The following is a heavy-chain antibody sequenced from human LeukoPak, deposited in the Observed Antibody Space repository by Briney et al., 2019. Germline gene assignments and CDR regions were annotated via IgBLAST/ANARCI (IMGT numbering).Heavy chain of an antibody. J-gene: IGHJ4*02. D-gene: IGHD5-24*01. CDR3: ARVGDGYSIDY. CDR1: GYTFTSYY. V-gene: IGHV1-46*01. CDR2: INPSGGST. Sequence: ASVKVSCKASGYTFTSYYMHWVRQAPGQGLEWMRIINPSGGSTNYAQKFRGRVTMTRDTSTSTVYMELSSLRSEDTAVYYCARVGDGYSIDYWGPGTLVTVSS.